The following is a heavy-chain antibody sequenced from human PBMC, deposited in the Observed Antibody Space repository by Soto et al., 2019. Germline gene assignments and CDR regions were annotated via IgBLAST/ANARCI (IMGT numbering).Heavy chain of an antibody. D-gene: IGHD2-15*01. Sequence: SVKVSCKASGGTFSSYAISWVRQAPGQGLEWMGGVIPIFGTANYAQKFQGRVTITADKSTSTAYMELSSLRSEDTAVYCCASGKAATVPLYYFDYWGQGTLVPVSS. CDR3: ASGKAATVPLYYFDY. V-gene: IGHV1-69*06. J-gene: IGHJ4*02. CDR1: GGTFSSYA. CDR2: VIPIFGTA.